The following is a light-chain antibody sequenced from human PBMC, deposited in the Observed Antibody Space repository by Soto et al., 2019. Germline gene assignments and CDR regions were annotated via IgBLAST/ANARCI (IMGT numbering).Light chain of an antibody. J-gene: IGKJ1*01. CDR2: DAS. CDR3: QQFYLIPPT. Sequence: EIVLTQSPATLSLSPGERATLSCRASQSVSSYLAWYQQKPGQAPRLLIYDASNRATGITARFSGSGSGTDFTLAISSLEPEDCAVYYCQQFYLIPPTFGQGTKVEIK. CDR1: QSVSSY. V-gene: IGKV3-11*01.